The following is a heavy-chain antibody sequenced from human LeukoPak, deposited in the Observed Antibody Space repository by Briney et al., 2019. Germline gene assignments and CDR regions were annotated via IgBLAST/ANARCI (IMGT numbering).Heavy chain of an antibody. CDR1: GYTFTSYA. J-gene: IGHJ4*02. V-gene: IGHV1-2*02. CDR3: ARDRDDFPDY. Sequence: ASVKVSCKASGYTFTSYAMNWVRQAPGQGLEWMGWINPNSGGTNYAQKFQGRVTMTRDTSISTAYMELSRLRSDDTAVYYCARDRDDFPDYWGQGTLVTVSS. CDR2: INPNSGGT. D-gene: IGHD2/OR15-2a*01.